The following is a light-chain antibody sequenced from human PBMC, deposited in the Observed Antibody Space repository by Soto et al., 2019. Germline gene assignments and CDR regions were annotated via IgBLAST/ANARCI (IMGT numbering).Light chain of an antibody. CDR1: DIGTKS. Sequence: SYELTQPPSVSVAPGQTARITCGGNDIGTKSVHWYQQRPGQAPVLVVYEDSDRPSGIPERFSGSNSGNTATLTITRVEAGDEADYYCQVWDSDSDHHVVFGGRTQLTVL. CDR2: EDS. J-gene: IGLJ2*01. V-gene: IGLV3-21*02. CDR3: QVWDSDSDHHVV.